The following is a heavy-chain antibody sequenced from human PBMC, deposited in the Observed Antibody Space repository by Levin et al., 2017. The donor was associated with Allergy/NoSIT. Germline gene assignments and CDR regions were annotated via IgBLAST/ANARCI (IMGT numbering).Heavy chain of an antibody. CDR2: INSDGSST. V-gene: IGHV3-74*01. Sequence: PGGSLRLSCAASGFTFSSYWMHWVRQAPGKGLVWVSRINSDGSSTSYADSVKGRFTISRDNAKNTLYLQMNSLKAEDTDLYYCARTYYYYYMDVWGKGTTVTVSS. CDR1: GFTFSSYW. CDR3: ARTYYYYYMDV. J-gene: IGHJ6*03.